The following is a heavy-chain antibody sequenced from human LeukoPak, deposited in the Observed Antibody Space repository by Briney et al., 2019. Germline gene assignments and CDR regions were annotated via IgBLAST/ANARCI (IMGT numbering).Heavy chain of an antibody. J-gene: IGHJ4*02. CDR3: ARADVNYNLWSGFFDS. Sequence: PSETLSLTCAVYGGSFSGYYWSWIRQPPGKGLEWIGEINHSGSTNYNPSLKSRVTISVDTAKNHFSLKLSSVTAADTAVYYCARADVNYNLWSGFFDSWGQGTLVTVSS. CDR1: GGSFSGYY. V-gene: IGHV4-34*01. CDR2: INHSGST. D-gene: IGHD3-3*01.